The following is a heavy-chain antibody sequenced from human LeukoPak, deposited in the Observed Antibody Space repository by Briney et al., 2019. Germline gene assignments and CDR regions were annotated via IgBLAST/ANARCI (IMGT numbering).Heavy chain of an antibody. D-gene: IGHD2-15*01. CDR2: ISSSSSYI. CDR1: GFTFSSYS. J-gene: IGHJ4*02. Sequence: GGSLRLSCAASGFTFSSYSMNWVRQAPGKGLEWVSSISSSSSYIYYADSVKGRFTISRDNAGSSLFLQMNSLTAEDSAVYFCVRHTRTAAFWGQGALVTVSS. V-gene: IGHV3-21*01. CDR3: VRHTRTAAF.